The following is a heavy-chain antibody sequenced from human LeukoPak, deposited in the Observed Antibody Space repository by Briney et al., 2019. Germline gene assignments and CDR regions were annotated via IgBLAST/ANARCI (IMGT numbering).Heavy chain of an antibody. CDR1: SGSISSSY. CDR2: IYTSGST. D-gene: IGHD2-2*01. J-gene: IGHJ3*02. V-gene: IGHV4-4*07. Sequence: SQTLSLTCTVSSGSISSSYWSWIRQPAGKGLEWIGRIYTSGSTNYNPSLMSRVTMSVDTSNKQFSLKLSSITAADTAVYYCARENQLLSRAFDIWGQGTMVTVSS. CDR3: ARENQLLSRAFDI.